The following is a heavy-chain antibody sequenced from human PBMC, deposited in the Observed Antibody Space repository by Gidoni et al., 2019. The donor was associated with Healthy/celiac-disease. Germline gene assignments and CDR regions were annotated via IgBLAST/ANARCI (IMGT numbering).Heavy chain of an antibody. CDR1: GFTFSSYG. V-gene: IGHV3-33*01. D-gene: IGHD3-10*01. Sequence: QVQLVESGGGVVQPGRSLRLSCAASGFTFSSYGMHWVHQAPGKGLEWVAVIWYDGSNKYYADSVKGRFTISRDNSKNTLYLQMNSLRAEDTAVYYCARDSLGFGDFYYYYGMDVWGQGTTVTVSS. J-gene: IGHJ6*02. CDR2: IWYDGSNK. CDR3: ARDSLGFGDFYYYYGMDV.